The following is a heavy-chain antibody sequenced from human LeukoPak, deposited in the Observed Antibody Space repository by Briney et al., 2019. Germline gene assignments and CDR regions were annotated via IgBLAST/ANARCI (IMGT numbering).Heavy chain of an antibody. J-gene: IGHJ4*02. Sequence: SGTLSLTCAVSGGSISSSNWWSWVRQPPGKGLEWIGEIYHSGSTNYNPSLKSRVTISVDKSKNQLSLKLYSVTAADTAVYYCARDGSGDYFSSIDYWGQGSLVTVSS. CDR1: GGSISSSNW. CDR2: IYHSGST. CDR3: ARDGSGDYFSSIDY. V-gene: IGHV4-4*02. D-gene: IGHD4-17*01.